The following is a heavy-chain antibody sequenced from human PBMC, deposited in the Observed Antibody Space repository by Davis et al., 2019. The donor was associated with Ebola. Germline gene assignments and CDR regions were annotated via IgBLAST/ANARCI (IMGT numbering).Heavy chain of an antibody. J-gene: IGHJ6*03. Sequence: MPGGSLRLSCAVYGGSFSDYYWTWIRQPPGKGLEWIGEINHSGSTNYNPSLKSRVTISVDTSKNQFSLKLSSVTAADTAVYYCARTTYVVPAASYYFYYYMDVWGKGTTVTVSS. V-gene: IGHV4-34*01. D-gene: IGHD2-2*01. CDR2: INHSGST. CDR3: ARTTYVVPAASYYFYYYMDV. CDR1: GGSFSDYY.